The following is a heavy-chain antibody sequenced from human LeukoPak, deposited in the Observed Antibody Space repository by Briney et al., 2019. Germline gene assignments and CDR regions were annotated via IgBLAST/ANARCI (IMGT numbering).Heavy chain of an antibody. J-gene: IGHJ6*03. CDR1: GYTFTRYG. V-gene: IGHV1-18*01. CDR2: ISGNNGNT. Sequence: ASVKVSCKASGYTFTRYGLSWVRQAPGQGLEWMGWISGNNGNTNYAQKLQGRVTMTTDTSASTAYMELRSLRSDDTAVYYCARDPCSGSYYGGLGYMDVWGKGTTVTVSS. CDR3: ARDPCSGSYYGGLGYMDV. D-gene: IGHD1-26*01.